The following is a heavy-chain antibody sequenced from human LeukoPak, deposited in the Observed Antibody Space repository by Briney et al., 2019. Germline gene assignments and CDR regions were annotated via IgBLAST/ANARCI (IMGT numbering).Heavy chain of an antibody. V-gene: IGHV1-3*01. D-gene: IGHD2-21*01. CDR3: ASSDVDYYYYGMDV. J-gene: IGHJ6*02. CDR1: GYTFTSNV. Sequence: ASVKVSCKASGYTFTSNVMHWVRQAPGQRLEWMGWINGGLGNTKYSEKFQGRVTITRDTSASTAYMELSSLRSEDTAVYYCASSDVDYYYYGMDVWGQGTTVTVSS. CDR2: INGGLGNT.